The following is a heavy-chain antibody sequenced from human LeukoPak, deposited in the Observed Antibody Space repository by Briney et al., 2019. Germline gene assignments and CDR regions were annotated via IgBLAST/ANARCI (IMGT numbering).Heavy chain of an antibody. J-gene: IGHJ5*02. CDR1: GGSISSSNW. V-gene: IGHV4-4*02. CDR3: ARHYLVTRGWFDP. CDR2: IYYSGST. D-gene: IGHD2-21*02. Sequence: SETLSLTCAVSGGSISSSNWWSWVRQPPGKGLEWIGEIYYSGSTYYNPSLKSRVTISVDTSKNQFSLKLSSVTAADTAVYYCARHYLVTRGWFDPWGQGTLVTVSS.